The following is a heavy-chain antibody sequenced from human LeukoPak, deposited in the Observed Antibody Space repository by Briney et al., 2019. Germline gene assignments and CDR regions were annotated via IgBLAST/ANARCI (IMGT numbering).Heavy chain of an antibody. D-gene: IGHD2-15*01. CDR2: ISAYNGNT. CDR1: GYTFTSYD. CDR3: ARDEGGSENPSVLNY. Sequence: ASVRVSCKASGYTFTSYDINWVRQATGQGLEWMGWISAYNGNTNYAQKLQGRVTMTTDTSTSTAYMELRSLRSDDTAVYYCARDEGGSENPSVLNYWGQGTLVTVSS. J-gene: IGHJ4*02. V-gene: IGHV1-18*01.